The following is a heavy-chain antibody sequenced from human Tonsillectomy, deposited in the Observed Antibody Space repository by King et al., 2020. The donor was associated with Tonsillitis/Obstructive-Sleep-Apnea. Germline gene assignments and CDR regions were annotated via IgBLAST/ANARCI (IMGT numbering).Heavy chain of an antibody. J-gene: IGHJ4*02. CDR3: ASAYCGGDCPPDY. CDR2: ISSSSSYT. Sequence: VQLVESGGGLVKPGGSLRLSCAASGFTFSDYYMSWIRQAPGQGLEWVSYISSSSSYTNYADSVKGRFTISRDNAKNSLYLQMNSLRAEDTAVYYCASAYCGGDCPPDYWGKGTLVTVSS. CDR1: GFTFSDYY. V-gene: IGHV3-11*05. D-gene: IGHD2-21*01.